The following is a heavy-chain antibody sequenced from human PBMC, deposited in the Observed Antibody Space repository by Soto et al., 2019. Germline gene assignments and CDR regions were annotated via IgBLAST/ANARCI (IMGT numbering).Heavy chain of an antibody. CDR1: GLTFSGDA. CDR3: ARDTRYSSGWYAD. D-gene: IGHD6-19*01. J-gene: IGHJ4*02. V-gene: IGHV3-30-3*01. CDR2: ISYDGSNY. Sequence: PGGSLRLFCAASGLTFSGDAMHWVRQAPGKGLEWVAVISYDGSNYYYADSVKGRFFISRDNSKNMLYLQMNSLRAEDAAVYYCARDTRYSSGWYADWGQGTLVTVSS.